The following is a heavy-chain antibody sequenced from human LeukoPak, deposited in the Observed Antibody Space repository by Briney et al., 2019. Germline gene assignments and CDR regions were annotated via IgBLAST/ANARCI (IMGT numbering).Heavy chain of an antibody. D-gene: IGHD6-13*01. CDR3: AGGIAAAGHGMDV. Sequence: PGGSLRLSCAASGLTFSGYIMNWVRQAPGKGLEWVSSISTSGTYMDYADSVKGRFIISRDNSKNSLFLQMNSLRAEDTAVYSCAGGIAAAGHGMDVWGQGTTVTVSS. V-gene: IGHV3-21*01. CDR1: GLTFSGYI. CDR2: ISTSGTYM. J-gene: IGHJ6*02.